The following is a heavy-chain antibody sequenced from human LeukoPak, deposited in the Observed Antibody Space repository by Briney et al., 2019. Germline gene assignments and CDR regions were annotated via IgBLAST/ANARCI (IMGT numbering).Heavy chain of an antibody. Sequence: AGGSLRLSCAASGFTFSSYGMHWVRQAPGKGLEWVAVIWYDGSNKYYADSVKGRFTISRDNSKNTLYLQMNSLRAEDTAVYYCARAYYDSSGYHPSYYFDYWGQGTLVTVSS. CDR2: IWYDGSNK. CDR1: GFTFSSYG. D-gene: IGHD3-22*01. J-gene: IGHJ4*02. CDR3: ARAYYDSSGYHPSYYFDY. V-gene: IGHV3-33*01.